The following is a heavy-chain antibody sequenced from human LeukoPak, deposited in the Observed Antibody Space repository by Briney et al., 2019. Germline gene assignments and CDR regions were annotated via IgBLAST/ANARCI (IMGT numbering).Heavy chain of an antibody. V-gene: IGHV1-46*01. D-gene: IGHD1-26*01. Sequence: GASVTVSCTASGYTFTSYYMHWVRQAPGQGLEWMGIINPSGGSTSYAQKFQGRVTMTRDTSTSTVYMELSSLRSEDTAVYYCARDFGSYSGDYWGQGTLVTVSS. CDR2: INPSGGST. CDR3: ARDFGSYSGDY. CDR1: GYTFTSYY. J-gene: IGHJ4*02.